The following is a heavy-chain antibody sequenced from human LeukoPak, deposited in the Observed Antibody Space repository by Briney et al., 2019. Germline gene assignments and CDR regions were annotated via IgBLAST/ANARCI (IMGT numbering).Heavy chain of an antibody. CDR2: SNAGNGAT. Sequence: ASVEVSCKASGYTFTSYAMHWVRQAPGQRLEWMGWSNAGNGATKYSQEFQGRVAITRDTSASTAYMELSSLRSEDMAVYYCARGRPYGMDVWGQGTTVTVSS. J-gene: IGHJ6*02. CDR1: GYTFTSYA. V-gene: IGHV1-3*02. CDR3: ARGRPYGMDV.